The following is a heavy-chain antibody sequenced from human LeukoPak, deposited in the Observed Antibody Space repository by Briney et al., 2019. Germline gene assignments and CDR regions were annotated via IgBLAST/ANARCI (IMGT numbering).Heavy chain of an antibody. V-gene: IGHV4-30-4*01. CDR2: IYDSGST. CDR1: GASIRSGDYY. CDR3: ARLLVVVPAATRFDP. Sequence: SETLSLTCTVSGASIRSGDYYWSWIRQPPGKGLEWIGYIYDSGSTYYNPSLKSRITISVDTSENRFSLKLSSVTATDTAVYYCARLLVVVPAATRFDPWGQGTLVTVSS. J-gene: IGHJ5*02. D-gene: IGHD2-2*01.